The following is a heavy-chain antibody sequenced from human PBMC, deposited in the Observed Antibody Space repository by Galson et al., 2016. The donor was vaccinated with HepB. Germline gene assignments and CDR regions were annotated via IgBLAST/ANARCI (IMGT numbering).Heavy chain of an antibody. V-gene: IGHV5-51*01. CDR3: ARLFRYYDFGSDYSDDWFDR. CDR1: GYSFTAYW. D-gene: IGHD3-3*01. CDR2: IHPGDSDT. J-gene: IGHJ5*02. Sequence: QSGAEVKKPGESLKISCKASGYSFTAYWFGWVRQMPGKGLEWMGVIHPGDSDTRYSPSFQGRVTISADKSISTAYLQWGSLKASDTAMYYCARLFRYYDFGSDYSDDWFDRWGQGTKVTVSS.